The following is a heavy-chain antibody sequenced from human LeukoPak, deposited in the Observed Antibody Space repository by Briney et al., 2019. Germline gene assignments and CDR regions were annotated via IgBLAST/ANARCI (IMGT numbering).Heavy chain of an antibody. J-gene: IGHJ4*02. CDR2: IYVGGST. V-gene: IGHV4-61*02. D-gene: IGHD4-17*01. Sequence: SETLSLTCSVSGGSISSGSYHWSWIRQPAGKGLEWIGRIYVGGSTNYNPSLKRRVTISADTSKNQFSLKVISVTAADTAVYFCARLTPYGDYYFDNWGQGMSVTVSP. CDR3: ARLTPYGDYYFDN. CDR1: GGSISSGSYH.